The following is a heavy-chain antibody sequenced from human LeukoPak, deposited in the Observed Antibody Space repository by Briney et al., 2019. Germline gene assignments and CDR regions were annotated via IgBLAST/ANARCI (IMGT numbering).Heavy chain of an antibody. CDR2: IRSSGGST. Sequence: GGSLRLSCAASGFTFSSSAMSWVRQAPGKGLEWVSTIRSSGGSTYYADSVKGRFTISRDNSKNTLDLQMNSLRAEDTAVYYCAKEGSLGYYYYGMDVWGQGTTVTVSS. CDR1: GFTFSSSA. J-gene: IGHJ6*02. V-gene: IGHV3-23*01. CDR3: AKEGSLGYYYYGMDV.